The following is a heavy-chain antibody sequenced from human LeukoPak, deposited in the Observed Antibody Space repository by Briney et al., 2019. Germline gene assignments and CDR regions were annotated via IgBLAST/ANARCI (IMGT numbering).Heavy chain of an antibody. CDR2: IIPLFGTA. CDR3: AKRGYSYGFWFDP. D-gene: IGHD5-18*01. CDR1: GGTFSSYA. Sequence: GASVKVSCKASGGTFSSYAISWVRQAPGQGLEWMGGIIPLFGTANYAQKFQGRVTITADESTNTAYMELSSLRSEDTAVYYCAKRGYSYGFWFDPWGQGTLVTVSS. V-gene: IGHV1-69*13. J-gene: IGHJ5*02.